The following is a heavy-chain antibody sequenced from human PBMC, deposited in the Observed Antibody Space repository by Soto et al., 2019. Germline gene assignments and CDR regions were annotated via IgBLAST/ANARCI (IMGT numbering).Heavy chain of an antibody. CDR2: INPTEGRT. D-gene: IGHD5-18*01. V-gene: IGHV1-46*02. CDR1: GYPFNSYH. J-gene: IGHJ5*02. Sequence: QVQLVQSGAEVRKPGASVKLSCQTSGYPFNSYHMHWMRQAPGQGLEWMEVINPTEGRTRYSQKFQDRVTMARDTSTSTVYMELSSLRSEDTAIYFCARGREISFGYNWFDPWGQGTLVTVSS. CDR3: ARGREISFGYNWFDP.